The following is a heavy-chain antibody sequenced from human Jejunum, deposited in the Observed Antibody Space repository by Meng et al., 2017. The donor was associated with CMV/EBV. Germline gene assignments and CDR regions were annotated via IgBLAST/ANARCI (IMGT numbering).Heavy chain of an antibody. J-gene: IGHJ4*03. Sequence: QVQLVQSGAEMKKPGASVKVSCKASGYTFTNYYMHWVRQAPGQGLQWMGLFNPNGDVTTYSPRFQGRITLTGDTSTSTLYMELSSLTSDDTAVYYCAREMPMTCYFDQWGQGTLVTVSS. D-gene: IGHD3-22*01. CDR3: AREMPMTCYFDQ. CDR2: FNPNGDVT. V-gene: IGHV1-46*01. CDR1: GYTFTNYY.